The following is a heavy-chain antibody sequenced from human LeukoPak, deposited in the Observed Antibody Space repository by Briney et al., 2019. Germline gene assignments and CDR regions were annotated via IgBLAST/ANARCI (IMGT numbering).Heavy chain of an antibody. CDR2: IYSGGST. V-gene: IGHV3-66*02. CDR1: GLTVSKNY. J-gene: IGHJ4*02. CDR3: AKSIAAAGTDY. D-gene: IGHD6-13*01. Sequence: GGSLRLSCAASGLTVSKNYMSWVRQAPGKGLESVSVIYSGGSTYYADSVRGRFTISRDNSKNTLYLQMNSLRAEDTAVYYCAKSIAAAGTDYWGQGTLVTVSS.